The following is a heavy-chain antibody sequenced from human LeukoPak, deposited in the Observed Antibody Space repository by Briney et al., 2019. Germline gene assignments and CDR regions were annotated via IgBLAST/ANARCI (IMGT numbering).Heavy chain of an antibody. D-gene: IGHD5-18*01. J-gene: IGHJ4*02. V-gene: IGHV4-59*08. CDR3: ARGGYGPGGELDY. CDR1: RGSISSYY. Sequence: SETLSLTCTVSRGSISSYYWSWIRQPPGKGLERIAYIYYSGSTNYNPSLKCRVTISVDTSKNQFSLKLSSVTAADTAVYYCARGGYGPGGELDYWGQGTLVTVSS. CDR2: IYYSGST.